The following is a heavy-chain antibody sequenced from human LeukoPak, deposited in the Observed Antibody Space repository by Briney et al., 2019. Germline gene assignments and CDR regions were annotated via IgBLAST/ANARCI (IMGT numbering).Heavy chain of an antibody. CDR2: INPNSGDT. D-gene: IGHD5-18*01. CDR1: GYTFTGNY. V-gene: IGHV1-2*02. Sequence: ASVKVSCKASGYTFTGNYMHWVRQAPGQGLEWMGWINPNSGDTNYAQKFQGRVTLIRDTSISTAYMELNRLRSDDTAVFYCARDTGYGYGYYFDYWGQGTLVTVSS. J-gene: IGHJ4*02. CDR3: ARDTGYGYGYYFDY.